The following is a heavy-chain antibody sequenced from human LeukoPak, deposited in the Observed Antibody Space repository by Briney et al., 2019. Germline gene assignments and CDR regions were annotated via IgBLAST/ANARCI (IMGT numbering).Heavy chain of an antibody. J-gene: IGHJ6*02. CDR2: MNPNSGNT. Sequence: ASVKVSCKASGYTFTSYGINWVRQATGQGLEWMGWMNPNSGNTGYAQKFQGRVTMTRNTSISTAYMELSSLRSEDTAVYYCARGYVVYYYYYGMDVWGQGTTVTVSS. V-gene: IGHV1-8*01. D-gene: IGHD2-15*01. CDR3: ARGYVVYYYYYGMDV. CDR1: GYTFTSYG.